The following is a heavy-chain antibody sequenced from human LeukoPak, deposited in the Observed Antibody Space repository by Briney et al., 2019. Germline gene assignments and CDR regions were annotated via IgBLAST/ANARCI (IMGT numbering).Heavy chain of an antibody. V-gene: IGHV3-23*01. CDR1: GFAFTRLA. Sequence: GGSLRLSCAASGFAFTRLAMGWVRQAPGKGLEWVSVISDSGSLTYYADSVKGRFTISRDNSKNTLFLQMNSLRAEDPAVYYCAKDARRTDGWYFFDYWGQGTTVTVSS. CDR3: AKDARRTDGWYFFDY. CDR2: ISDSGSLT. D-gene: IGHD6-19*01. J-gene: IGHJ4*02.